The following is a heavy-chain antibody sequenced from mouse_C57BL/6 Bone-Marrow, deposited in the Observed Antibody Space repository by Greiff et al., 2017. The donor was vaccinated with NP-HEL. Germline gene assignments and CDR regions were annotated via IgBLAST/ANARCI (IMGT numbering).Heavy chain of an antibody. Sequence: QVQLQQSGAELVKPGASVKLSCKASGYTFTSYWMHWVKQRPGRGLEWIGRIDPNSGGTKYNEKFKSKATLTVDKPSSTAYMQLRSLTSEDSAVYYCARRGIYYGNYDAMDYWGQGTSVTVSS. V-gene: IGHV1-72*01. D-gene: IGHD2-1*01. J-gene: IGHJ4*01. CDR2: IDPNSGGT. CDR1: GYTFTSYW. CDR3: ARRGIYYGNYDAMDY.